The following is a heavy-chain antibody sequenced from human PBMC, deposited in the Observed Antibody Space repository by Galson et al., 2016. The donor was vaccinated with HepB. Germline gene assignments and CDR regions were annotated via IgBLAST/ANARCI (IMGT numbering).Heavy chain of an antibody. J-gene: IGHJ4*02. D-gene: IGHD2-2*01. Sequence: SLRLSCAASGFSFSSYGMHWVRQAPGKGLEWVAVIWYDGSNRYYADSVKGRFTISRDDSKNTVYLQMTSLRAEDTAMYYCARAEEYQLLGGYWGQGTLVTVSS. CDR1: GFSFSSYG. CDR2: IWYDGSNR. V-gene: IGHV3-33*01. CDR3: ARAEEYQLLGGY.